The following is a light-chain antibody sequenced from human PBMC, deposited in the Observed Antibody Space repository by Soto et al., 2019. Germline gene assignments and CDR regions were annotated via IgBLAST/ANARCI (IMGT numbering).Light chain of an antibody. CDR3: QSYDSSLSAVV. V-gene: IGLV1-40*01. CDR1: SSNIGAGYD. Sequence: QSVLTQPPSVSGAPGQRVTISCTGSSSNIGAGYDVHWYQQLPGTAPKLLIYGNSNRPSGVPDRFSGSKSGTSASLAITGLQAEDEADYYCQSYDSSLSAVVFXGGTKVTVL. J-gene: IGLJ2*01. CDR2: GNS.